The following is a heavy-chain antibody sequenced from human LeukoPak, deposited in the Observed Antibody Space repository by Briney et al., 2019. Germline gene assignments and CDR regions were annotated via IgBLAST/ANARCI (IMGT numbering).Heavy chain of an antibody. D-gene: IGHD1-26*01. CDR3: ARDRWVGATTGYAFDI. J-gene: IGHJ3*02. CDR2: IKQDGSEK. Sequence: GGSLRLSCAASGFTFSSYWMSWVRQAPGKGLEWVANIKQDGSEKYYVDSVKGRFTISRDNAKNSLYLQMNSLRAEDTAVYYCARDRWVGATTGYAFDIWAKGQWSPSLQ. V-gene: IGHV3-7*01. CDR1: GFTFSSYW.